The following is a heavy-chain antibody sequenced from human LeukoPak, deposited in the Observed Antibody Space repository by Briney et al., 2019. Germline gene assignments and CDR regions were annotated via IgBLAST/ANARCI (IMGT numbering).Heavy chain of an antibody. J-gene: IGHJ4*02. D-gene: IGHD3-3*02. CDR3: ARMRVLVPDGGPFDY. CDR1: GFTFSSYW. V-gene: IGHV3-7*01. CDR2: IKQDGSEK. Sequence: EGSLRLSCAASGFTFSSYWMSWVRQAPGKGLEWVANIKQDGSEKYYVDSVKGRFTISRDNAKNSLYLQMNSLRAEDTAVYYCARMRVLVPDGGPFDYWGQGTLVTVSS.